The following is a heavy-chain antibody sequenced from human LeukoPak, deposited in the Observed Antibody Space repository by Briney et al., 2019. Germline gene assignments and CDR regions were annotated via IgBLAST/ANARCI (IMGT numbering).Heavy chain of an antibody. J-gene: IGHJ4*02. V-gene: IGHV3-49*04. CDR2: IRSKTFGGTT. D-gene: IGHD3-9*01. Sequence: GGSLRLSCTASGSIFGDYGLSWVRQAPGKGLEWVALIRSKTFGGTTEYAASVKGRFTISRDDSKSLAYLQMNSLKTEDTGVYFCTRNYDPLTGSYNGIYYFDYWGQGTLVTVSS. CDR3: TRNYDPLTGSYNGIYYFDY. CDR1: GSIFGDYG.